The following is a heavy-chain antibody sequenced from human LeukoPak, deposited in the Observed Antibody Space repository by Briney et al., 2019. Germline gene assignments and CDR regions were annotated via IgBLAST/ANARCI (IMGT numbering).Heavy chain of an antibody. V-gene: IGHV3-30*04. D-gene: IGHD3/OR15-3a*01. Sequence: GGSLRLSCAASGFTFSSYAMHWVRQAPGKGLEWVAVISYDGSNKYYADSVKGRFTISRDNSKNTLYLQMNSLRAEDTAVYYCASRMIFGDAFDIWGQGTMVTVSS. J-gene: IGHJ3*02. CDR2: ISYDGSNK. CDR3: ASRMIFGDAFDI. CDR1: GFTFSSYA.